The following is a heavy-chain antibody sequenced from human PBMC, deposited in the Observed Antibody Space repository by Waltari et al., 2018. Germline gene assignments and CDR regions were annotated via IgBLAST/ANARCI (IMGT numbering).Heavy chain of an antibody. CDR3: ARDRGRGLYLDS. V-gene: IGHV4-4*02. D-gene: IGHD2-15*01. CDR2: IHGSGRT. CDR1: GDSISSSYW. J-gene: IGHJ4*02. Sequence: QLQLQESGPGLVKPSGTLSLTCTVSGDSISSSYWGSWVRQPPGKGLEWSGQIHGSGRTNYNPSLESRVTISLDTSNNQFSLKVTSATASDTAVYYCARDRGRGLYLDSWGQGALVTVSP.